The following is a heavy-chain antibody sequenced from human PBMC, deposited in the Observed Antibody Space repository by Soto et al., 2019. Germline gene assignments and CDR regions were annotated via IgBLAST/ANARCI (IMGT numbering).Heavy chain of an antibody. V-gene: IGHV1-24*01. CDR3: AGITMIVVGAYGMDV. D-gene: IGHD3-22*01. J-gene: IGHJ6*02. CDR1: GYTLTELS. CDR2: FDPEDAEI. Sequence: ASVKVSCKVSGYTLTELSMHWVRQAPGKGLEWMGGFDPEDAEIIYAQKFQGRVTMTEDTSTDTAYMELSSLRSEDTAVYYCAGITMIVVGAYGMDVWGRGTTVTVSS.